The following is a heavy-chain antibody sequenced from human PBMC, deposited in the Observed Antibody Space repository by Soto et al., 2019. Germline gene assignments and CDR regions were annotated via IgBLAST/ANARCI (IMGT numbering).Heavy chain of an antibody. CDR1: GGSISSSNW. CDR3: ARNGEAYSGSLPFDY. Sequence: SETLSLTCAVSGGSISSSNWWSWVRQPPGKGLEWIGEIYHSGSTNYNPSLKSRVTISVDKSKNQFSLKLSSVTAADTAVYYCARNGEAYSGSLPFDYWGQGTLVTVSS. V-gene: IGHV4-4*02. J-gene: IGHJ4*02. D-gene: IGHD1-26*01. CDR2: IYHSGST.